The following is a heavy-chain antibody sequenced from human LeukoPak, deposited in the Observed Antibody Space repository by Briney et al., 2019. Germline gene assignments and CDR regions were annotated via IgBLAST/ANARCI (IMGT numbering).Heavy chain of an antibody. D-gene: IGHD3-10*01. J-gene: IGHJ4*02. Sequence: ASVKVSCKASGGTFSSYAISWVRQAPGQGLEWMGGIIPIFGTANYAQKFQGRVTITADKSTSTAYMELSSLRAEDTAVYYCASGSRYYGSGSTDLWGQGTLVTVSS. CDR1: GGTFSSYA. V-gene: IGHV1-69*06. CDR2: IIPIFGTA. CDR3: ASGSRYYGSGSTDL.